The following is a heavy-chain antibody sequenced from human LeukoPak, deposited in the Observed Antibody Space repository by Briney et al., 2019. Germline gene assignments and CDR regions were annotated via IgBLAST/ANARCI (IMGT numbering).Heavy chain of an antibody. CDR1: GFTFSSYA. V-gene: IGHV3-23*01. D-gene: IGHD6-13*01. CDR2: ISGGGGST. Sequence: PGGSLRLSCAASGFTFSSYAMSWVRQAPGKGLEWVSAISGGGGSTYYADSVKGRFTISRDNSKNTLYLQMNSLRAEDTAVYYCACIAAAGGSFDYWGQGTLVTVSS. J-gene: IGHJ4*02. CDR3: ACIAAAGGSFDY.